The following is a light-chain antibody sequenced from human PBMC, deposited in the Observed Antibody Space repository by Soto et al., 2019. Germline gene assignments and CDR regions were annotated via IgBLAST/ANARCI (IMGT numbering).Light chain of an antibody. CDR3: QQRSNWLFT. CDR1: QSVSSY. V-gene: IGKV3-11*01. CDR2: DAS. Sequence: EIVLTQSPATLSLSPGERATLSCRASQSVSSYLAWYQQKPGQAPRLLISDASNRATGIPARFSGSGSGTDFTLTISSLEPEDFAVYYCQQRSNWLFTFGPGTKVVIK. J-gene: IGKJ3*01.